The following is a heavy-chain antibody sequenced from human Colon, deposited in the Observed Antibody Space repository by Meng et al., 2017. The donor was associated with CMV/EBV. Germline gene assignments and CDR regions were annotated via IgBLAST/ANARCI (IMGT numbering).Heavy chain of an antibody. CDR2: INPNTGGT. CDR3: ARSRLTIFGVVIRYGMDV. Sequence: ASVKVSCKACGYTFTDYFMHWVRQPPGQGLEWMGWINPNTGGTNYAQKFQGTVTMTRDTSISTAYMELRRLRSYDMAVYYCARSRLTIFGVVIRYGMDVWGQGSTVTVSS. J-gene: IGHJ6*02. D-gene: IGHD3-3*01. V-gene: IGHV1-2*02. CDR1: GYTFTDYF.